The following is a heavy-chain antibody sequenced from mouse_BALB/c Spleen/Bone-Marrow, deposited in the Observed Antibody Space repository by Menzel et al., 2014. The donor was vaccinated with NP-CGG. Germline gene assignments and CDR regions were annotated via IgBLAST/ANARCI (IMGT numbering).Heavy chain of an antibody. D-gene: IGHD1-1*01. Sequence: EVQLVESGAELVKPGASVKLSCTASGFNIKDPYMHWVKQRPEQGLEWIGRIDPANGNTKYDPKFQGKATITADTSSNTAYLQLSSLTSEDTAAYYCAPYYYGRWFTYWGQGTLVTVSA. CDR3: APYYYGRWFTY. CDR1: GFNIKDPY. J-gene: IGHJ3*01. V-gene: IGHV14-3*02. CDR2: IDPANGNT.